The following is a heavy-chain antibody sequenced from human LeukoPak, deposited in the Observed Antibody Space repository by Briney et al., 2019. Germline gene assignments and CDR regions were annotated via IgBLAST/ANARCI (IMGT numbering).Heavy chain of an antibody. Sequence: SETLSLTCTVSGGSISNYYWSWIRQPPGKGLEWIGYISYIGSTNYNPSPKSRVTISEDTSKNQFSLKLSSVTAADTAVYYCAGSYYYYMDVWGKGTTVTVSS. V-gene: IGHV4-59*01. CDR2: ISYIGST. CDR3: AGSYYYYMDV. CDR1: GGSISNYY. J-gene: IGHJ6*03.